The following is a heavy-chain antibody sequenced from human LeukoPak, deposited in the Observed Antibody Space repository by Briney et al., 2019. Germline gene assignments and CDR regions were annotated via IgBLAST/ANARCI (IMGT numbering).Heavy chain of an antibody. CDR1: GFXFSSYG. CDR2: ISYDGSNK. Sequence: GGSLRLSCAASGFXFSSYGIHWVRQAPGKGLEWVAVISYDGSNKYYADSVKGRFTISRDNSKNTLYLQMNSLRAEDTAVYYCANSNYYDSSGYSLDYWGQGTLVTVSS. V-gene: IGHV3-30*18. J-gene: IGHJ4*02. CDR3: ANSNYYDSSGYSLDY. D-gene: IGHD3-22*01.